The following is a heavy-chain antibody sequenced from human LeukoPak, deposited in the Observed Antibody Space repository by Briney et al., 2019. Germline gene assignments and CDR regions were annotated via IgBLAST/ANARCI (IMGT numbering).Heavy chain of an antibody. CDR2: ISYDGSNK. J-gene: IGHJ6*02. Sequence: PGGSLRLSCAASGFTFSSYAMSWVRQAPGKGLEWVAVISYDGSNKYYADSVKGRFTISRDNSKNTLYLQMNSLRAEDTAVYYCAKGRETTRLPQDVWGQGTTVTVSS. CDR1: GFTFSSYA. D-gene: IGHD1-7*01. CDR3: AKGRETTRLPQDV. V-gene: IGHV3-30*18.